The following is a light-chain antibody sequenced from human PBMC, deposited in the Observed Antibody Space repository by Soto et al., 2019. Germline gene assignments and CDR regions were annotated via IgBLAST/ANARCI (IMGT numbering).Light chain of an antibody. CDR1: ESISR. V-gene: IGKV3-11*01. CDR3: HQRDT. J-gene: IGKJ2*01. Sequence: EIVLTQSPATLSLSPGESATLSCRASESISRLAWYQHKPGQAPRLFINDTSKRATGIPARFSGSGSGTDFTLTISSLEPEDFAVYYCHQRDTFGLGTTLEIK. CDR2: DTS.